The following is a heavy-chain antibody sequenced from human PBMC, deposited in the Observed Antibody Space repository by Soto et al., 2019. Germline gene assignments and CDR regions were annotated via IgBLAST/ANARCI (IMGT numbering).Heavy chain of an antibody. J-gene: IGHJ6*02. CDR3: ARGGDYGSGSYYLYYYGMDV. Sequence: SETLPLTCTVSGGSISSGGYYWSWIRQHPGKGLEWIGYIYYSGSTYYNPSLKSRATISVDTSKNQFSLKLSSVTAADTAVYYCARGGDYGSGSYYLYYYGMDVWGQGTTVTVSS. CDR2: IYYSGST. D-gene: IGHD3-10*01. CDR1: GGSISSGGYY. V-gene: IGHV4-31*03.